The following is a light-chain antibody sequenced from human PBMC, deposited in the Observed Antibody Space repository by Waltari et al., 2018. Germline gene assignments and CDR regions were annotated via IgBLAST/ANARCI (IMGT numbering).Light chain of an antibody. J-gene: IGKJ1*01. CDR3: QQRSNWLTWT. CDR2: DAS. Sequence: EIVLTQSLATLSFSPGERATLSCRASQSVSSYLAWYQQKPGQAPRLLIYDASNRATGIPARFSGSGSGTDFTLTISSLEPEDFAVYYCQQRSNWLTWTFGQGTKVEIK. CDR1: QSVSSY. V-gene: IGKV3-11*01.